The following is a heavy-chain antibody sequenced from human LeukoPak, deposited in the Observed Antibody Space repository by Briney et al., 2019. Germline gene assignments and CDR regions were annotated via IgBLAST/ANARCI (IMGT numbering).Heavy chain of an antibody. CDR1: GGSITSGDYY. J-gene: IGHJ4*02. Sequence: SESLSLTCTVSGGSITSGDYYWSWIRQPPGKGLEWIGYIHYSWTTYYNPSLKSRVTISVDASKNQFSLELSSVTAADRHVYYCARVNFWSGYYRGYIDHWGEGTLVSVSS. CDR2: IHYSWTT. D-gene: IGHD3-3*01. CDR3: ARVNFWSGYYRGYIDH. V-gene: IGHV4-30-4*08.